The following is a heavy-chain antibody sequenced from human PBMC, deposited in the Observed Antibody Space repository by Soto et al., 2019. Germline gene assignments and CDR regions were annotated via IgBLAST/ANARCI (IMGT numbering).Heavy chain of an antibody. Sequence: SETLSLTCTVSGGSISSGGYYWSWIRQHPGKGLDPQHPGKGLEWIGYIYYSGFTYYNPSPKSRVTISVDTSKNQFSLKLSSVTAADTAVYYCARRNGGNFDYWGQGTLVTVSS. J-gene: IGHJ4*02. CDR3: ARRNGGNFDY. D-gene: IGHD4-4*01. V-gene: IGHV4-31*03. CDR1: GGSISSGGYY. CDR2: IYYSGFT.